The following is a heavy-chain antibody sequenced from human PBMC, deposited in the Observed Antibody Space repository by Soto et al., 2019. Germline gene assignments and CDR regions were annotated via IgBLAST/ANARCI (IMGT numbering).Heavy chain of an antibody. Sequence: SETLSLTCTVSGGSVSSGSYYWSWIRQPPGKGLEWIGYIYYSGSTNYNPSLKSRVTISVDTSKNQFSLKLSSVTAADTAVYYCASGGYCSGGSCESWFDPWGQGTLVTVSS. J-gene: IGHJ5*02. CDR1: GGSVSSGSYY. D-gene: IGHD2-15*01. CDR3: ASGGYCSGGSCESWFDP. CDR2: IYYSGST. V-gene: IGHV4-61*01.